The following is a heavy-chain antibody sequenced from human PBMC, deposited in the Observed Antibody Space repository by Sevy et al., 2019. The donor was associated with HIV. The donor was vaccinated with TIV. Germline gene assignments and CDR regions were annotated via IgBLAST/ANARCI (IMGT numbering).Heavy chain of an antibody. J-gene: IGHJ4*02. V-gene: IGHV3-23*01. CDR2: LSFGCGEI. CDR3: AREGCTKPHDY. CDR1: GFTLSKYS. Sequence: GGSLRLSCAASGFTLSKYSMSWVRQPPGKGLEWVSTLSFGCGEINHADSVKGRFTISRDNSKISLYLQMNNLRAEDTAVYYCAREGCTKPHDYWGQGTLVTVSS. D-gene: IGHD2-8*01.